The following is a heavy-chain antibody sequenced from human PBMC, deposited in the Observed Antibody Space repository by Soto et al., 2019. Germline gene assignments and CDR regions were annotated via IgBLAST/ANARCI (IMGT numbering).Heavy chain of an antibody. CDR3: ARDTGTGMDYFDH. CDR2: IFHSGST. CDR1: RYSISNDDY. V-gene: IGHV4-38-2*02. J-gene: IGHJ4*02. Sequence: SETLSLTCAVSRYSISNDDYWGWVRQPPGKGLEWIGSIFHSGSTFYNPSLKSRVAISMDTSKNQFSLWLSSVTAADTAVYYCARDTGTGMDYFDHWGQGTLVTVSS. D-gene: IGHD1-7*01.